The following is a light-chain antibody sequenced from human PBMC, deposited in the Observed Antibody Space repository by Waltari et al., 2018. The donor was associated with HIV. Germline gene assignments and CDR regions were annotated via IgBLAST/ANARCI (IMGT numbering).Light chain of an antibody. J-gene: IGLJ1*01. Sequence: HSALTQAAPVSGSPGQSSTILCNGTISDVGNYNLISWYQQSPGKVPTVVIFDFSKRPSGVSNRFSASKTGNTASLTISGLQPEDEADYYCCSYAGKSTYVFGSGTKGTVL. CDR1: ISDVGNYNL. CDR3: CSYAGKSTYV. CDR2: DFS. V-gene: IGLV2-23*02.